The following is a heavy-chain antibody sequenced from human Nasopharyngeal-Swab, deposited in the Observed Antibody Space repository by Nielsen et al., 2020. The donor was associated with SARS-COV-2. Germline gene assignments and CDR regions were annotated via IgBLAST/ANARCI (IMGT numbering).Heavy chain of an antibody. Sequence: GESLKISCSASGFTFSSFGMHWVRQAPGKGLEWVAVISHDGSNKFYADSVKGRFTISRDNSKNTLYLQMNSLRAEDTAAYYCTKDAIYYYSYMDVWGKGTTVTVSS. CDR3: TKDAIYYYSYMDV. J-gene: IGHJ6*03. CDR1: GFTFSSFG. CDR2: ISHDGSNK. V-gene: IGHV3-30*18. D-gene: IGHD3-3*01.